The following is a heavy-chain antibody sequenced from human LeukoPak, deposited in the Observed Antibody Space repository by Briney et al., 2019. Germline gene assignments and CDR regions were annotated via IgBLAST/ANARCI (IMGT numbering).Heavy chain of an antibody. CDR1: GYTFTGYY. V-gene: IGHV1-2*02. CDR2: INPNSGGT. CDR3: ARVPSRRGWFDP. Sequence: GASVKVSCKASGYTFTGYYMHWVRQAPGQGLEWMGWINPNSGGTNYSQKFQGRVTMTRDTSISTAYMELSRLRSDDTAVYYCARVPSRRGWFDPWGRGTLVTVSS. J-gene: IGHJ5*02.